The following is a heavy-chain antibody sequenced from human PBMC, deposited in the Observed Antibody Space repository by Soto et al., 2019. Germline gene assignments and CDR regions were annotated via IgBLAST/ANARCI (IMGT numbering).Heavy chain of an antibody. CDR1: GFTFSSYA. CDR2: ISGSGGST. D-gene: IGHD5-18*01. V-gene: IGHV3-23*01. J-gene: IGHJ6*02. CDR3: AKERGYNYGYDAMDV. Sequence: EVQLLESGGGLVQPGGSLRLSCAASGFTFSSYAMSWVRQAPGKGLEWVSGISGSGGSTYYADSVKGRFTISRDNSKNTLDLQTNSLGAEDTAVYYCAKERGYNYGYDAMDVWGQGTTVTVSS.